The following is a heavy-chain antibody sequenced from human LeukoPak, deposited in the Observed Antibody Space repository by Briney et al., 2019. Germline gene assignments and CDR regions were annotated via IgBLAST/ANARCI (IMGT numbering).Heavy chain of an antibody. CDR1: GGSINSHY. D-gene: IGHD3-10*01. J-gene: IGHJ4*02. Sequence: SETLSLTCSVSGGSINSHYQSWIRQPPGKRLEWIGYIFNTGNTNYNPSLASRVTMSVDTSRAQFFLRLSPVTAADTAIYYCASRPADTTWYGVFDYWSQGTLVTVSS. CDR3: ASRPADTTWYGVFDY. V-gene: IGHV4-59*11. CDR2: IFNTGNT.